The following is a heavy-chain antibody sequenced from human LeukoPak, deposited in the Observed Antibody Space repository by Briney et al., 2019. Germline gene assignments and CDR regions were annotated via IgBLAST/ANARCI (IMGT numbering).Heavy chain of an antibody. D-gene: IGHD1-14*01. Sequence: GGSLRLSCAASGFTFSDYWMTWVRQAPGKGLEWVANIKEDGSEKYYVESMKGRFTISRDNVKNLLYLQINSLRAEDTAVYHCARDSFETDIDYWGQGTLVTVSS. CDR3: ARDSFETDIDY. V-gene: IGHV3-7*01. CDR2: IKEDGSEK. CDR1: GFTFSDYW. J-gene: IGHJ4*02.